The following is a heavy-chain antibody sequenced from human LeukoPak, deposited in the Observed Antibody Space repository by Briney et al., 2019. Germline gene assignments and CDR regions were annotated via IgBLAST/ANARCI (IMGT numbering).Heavy chain of an antibody. J-gene: IGHJ1*01. CDR2: IYTSGST. Sequence: SETLSLTCTVSGGSISSYYWSWIRQPAGKGLEWIGRIYTSGSTNYNPSLKSRVTMSVDTSKNQFSLKLSSVTAADTAVYYCARSSHCSGGSCHPLDQHWGQGTLVTASS. CDR1: GGSISSYY. CDR3: ARSSHCSGGSCHPLDQH. V-gene: IGHV4-4*07. D-gene: IGHD2-15*01.